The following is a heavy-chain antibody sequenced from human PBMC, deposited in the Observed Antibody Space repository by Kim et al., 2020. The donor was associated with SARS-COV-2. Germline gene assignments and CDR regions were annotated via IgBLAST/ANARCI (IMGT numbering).Heavy chain of an antibody. CDR2: ISWNSGSI. CDR1: GFTFGDYA. J-gene: IGHJ1*01. CDR3: AKGPSGSYRRGHFQH. Sequence: GGSLRRSCAASGFTFGDYAMHWVRQAPGKGLEWVSGISWNSGSIGYADSVKGRFTISRDNAKNSLYLQMNSLRAEDTALYYCAKGPSGSYRRGHFQHWGQGTLVTVSS. D-gene: IGHD1-26*01. V-gene: IGHV3-9*01.